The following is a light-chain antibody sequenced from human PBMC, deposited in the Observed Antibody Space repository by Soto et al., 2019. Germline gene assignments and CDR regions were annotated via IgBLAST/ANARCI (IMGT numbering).Light chain of an antibody. CDR3: SSYKSSSTLPYV. CDR2: DVY. V-gene: IGLV2-14*01. Sequence: QSALTQPASVSGSPGQSITISCTGTSSDVGGYNLVSWYQQYPDKAPKLMIFDVYTRPSGVSNRFSGSKSGNTASLTISGLQAEDEADYYCSSYKSSSTLPYVFGTGTQLTVL. J-gene: IGLJ1*01. CDR1: SSDVGGYNL.